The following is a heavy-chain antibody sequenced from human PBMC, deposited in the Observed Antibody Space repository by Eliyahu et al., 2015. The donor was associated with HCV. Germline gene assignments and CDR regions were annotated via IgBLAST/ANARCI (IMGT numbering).Heavy chain of an antibody. V-gene: IGHV3-11*01. CDR3: ARVQRGGSYAFDI. Sequence: QVQLVESGGGLVKPGGSLRLSCAASGFTFSDYYMSWIRQAPGKGLEWVSYISSSTTTIFYADSVKGRFTISRDNAENSVYLQMNSLRGDDTAVYYCARVQRGGSYAFDIWGQETMVTVTS. D-gene: IGHD3-10*01. J-gene: IGHJ3*02. CDR2: ISSSTTTI. CDR1: GFTFSDYY.